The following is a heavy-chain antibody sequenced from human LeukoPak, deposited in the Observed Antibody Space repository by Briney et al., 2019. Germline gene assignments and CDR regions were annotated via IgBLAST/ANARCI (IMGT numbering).Heavy chain of an antibody. CDR3: ARETSRTAARRYTITPPGY. D-gene: IGHD6-6*01. CDR2: INPNSGGT. J-gene: IGHJ4*02. CDR1: GYTFTGYY. Sequence: ASVKVSCKASGYTFTGYYMHWVRQAPGQGLEWMGWINPNSGGTNYAQKFQGRVTMTRDTSISTAYMELSRLRSDDTAVYYCARETSRTAARRYTITPPGYWGQGTLVTVSS. V-gene: IGHV1-2*02.